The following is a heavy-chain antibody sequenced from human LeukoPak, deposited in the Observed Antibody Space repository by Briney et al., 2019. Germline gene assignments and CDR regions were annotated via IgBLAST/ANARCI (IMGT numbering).Heavy chain of an antibody. Sequence: ASVKVSCKVSGYTLTELSMHWVRQAPGKGLEWMGGFDPEDGETIYAQKFQGRVTMTEDTSTDTAYMELSSLRSEDTAVYYCARASRGYFDWSIDYWGQGTLVTVSS. V-gene: IGHV1-24*01. CDR2: FDPEDGET. CDR3: ARASRGYFDWSIDY. D-gene: IGHD3-9*01. CDR1: GYTLTELS. J-gene: IGHJ4*02.